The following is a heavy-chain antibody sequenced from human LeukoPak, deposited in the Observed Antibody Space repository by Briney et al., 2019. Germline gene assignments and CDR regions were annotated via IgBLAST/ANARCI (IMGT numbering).Heavy chain of an antibody. D-gene: IGHD1-7*01. Sequence: SVKVSCKASGGTFSSYAISWVRQAPGQGLEWMGGIIPIFGTANYAQKFQGRVTITADESTSTAYMELSSLRSEDTAVYYCASPTGTTEGWFDPWGQGTLVTVSS. V-gene: IGHV1-69*13. CDR2: IIPIFGTA. CDR1: GGTFSSYA. CDR3: ASPTGTTEGWFDP. J-gene: IGHJ5*02.